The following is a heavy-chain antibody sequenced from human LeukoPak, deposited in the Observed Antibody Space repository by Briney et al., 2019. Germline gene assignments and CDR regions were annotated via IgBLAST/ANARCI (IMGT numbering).Heavy chain of an antibody. CDR3: ARGKTVVPAAAGWFDP. J-gene: IGHJ5*02. V-gene: IGHV4-30-4*01. CDR1: GGSISSGDYY. D-gene: IGHD2-2*01. CDR2: IYYSGST. Sequence: SETLSLTCTVSGGSISSGDYYWSWIRQPPGKGLEWIGYIYYSGSTNYNPSLKSRVTISVDTSKNQFSLKLSSVTAADTAVYYCARGKTVVPAAAGWFDPWGQGTLVTVSS.